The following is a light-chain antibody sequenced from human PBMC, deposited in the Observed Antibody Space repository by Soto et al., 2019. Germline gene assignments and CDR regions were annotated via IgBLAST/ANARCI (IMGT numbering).Light chain of an antibody. J-gene: IGLJ2*01. Sequence: QSVLTRPPSVSGAPGQRVTISCTGSSSNIGAGYDVRWYQQLPGTAPKLLIYGNSNRPSGVPDRFSGSKSGTSASLAITGLQAEDEADYYCQSHDSSLSVVFGGGTKLTVL. CDR2: GNS. CDR3: QSHDSSLSVV. CDR1: SSNIGAGYD. V-gene: IGLV1-40*01.